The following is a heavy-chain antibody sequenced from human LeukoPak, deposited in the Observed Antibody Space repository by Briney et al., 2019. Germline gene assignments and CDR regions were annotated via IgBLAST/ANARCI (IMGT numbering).Heavy chain of an antibody. CDR2: INHSGST. J-gene: IGHJ4*02. CDR1: GASITNYY. Sequence: PSETLSLTCAVSGASITNYYWSWIRQPPGKGLEWIGDINHSGSTNFNPSLKSRVIISVDTSKNQFSLKVNSVTAADTAIYYCAITGPHYYGSGSPFDYWGQGTLVTVSS. CDR3: AITGPHYYGSGSPFDY. D-gene: IGHD3-10*01. V-gene: IGHV4-34*01.